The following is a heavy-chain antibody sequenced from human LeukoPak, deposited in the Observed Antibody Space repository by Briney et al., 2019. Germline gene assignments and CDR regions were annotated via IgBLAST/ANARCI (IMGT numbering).Heavy chain of an antibody. Sequence: ASVKVSCKASGYTFTGYYMHWVRQAPGQGLEWMGWINPNSGGTNYAQKFQGRVTMTRDTSISTAYMELSRLRSDDTAVYYCARDRGDGTWEIYYFDYWGQGTLATVSS. CDR2: INPNSGGT. J-gene: IGHJ4*02. CDR3: ARDRGDGTWEIYYFDY. CDR1: GYTFTGYY. V-gene: IGHV1-2*02. D-gene: IGHD1-26*01.